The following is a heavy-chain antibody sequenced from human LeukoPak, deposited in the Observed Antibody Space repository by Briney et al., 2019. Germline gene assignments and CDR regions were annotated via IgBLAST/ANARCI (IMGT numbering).Heavy chain of an antibody. CDR3: AKALRGYSYVTYYYYYMDV. CDR2: IRYDGSNK. V-gene: IGHV3-30*02. CDR1: GFTFSSYG. Sequence: GGSLRLSCAASGFTFSSYGMHWVRQAPGKGLEWVAFIRYDGSNKYYADSVKGRFTISRDNSKNTLYLQMNSLRAEDTAVHYCAKALRGYSYVTYYYYYMDVWGKGTTVTVSS. D-gene: IGHD5-18*01. J-gene: IGHJ6*03.